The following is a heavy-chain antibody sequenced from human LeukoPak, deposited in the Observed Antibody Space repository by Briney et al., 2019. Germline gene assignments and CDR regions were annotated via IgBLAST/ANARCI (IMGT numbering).Heavy chain of an antibody. D-gene: IGHD3-10*01. Sequence: ASVKVSCKASGYTFTSYGISWVRQAPGQGLEWMGWISAYNGNTNYAQKLQGRATMTTDTSTSTAYMELRSLRSDDTAVYYCARDSYYGSGSYSFDYWGQGTLVTVSS. CDR1: GYTFTSYG. CDR2: ISAYNGNT. V-gene: IGHV1-18*01. J-gene: IGHJ4*02. CDR3: ARDSYYGSGSYSFDY.